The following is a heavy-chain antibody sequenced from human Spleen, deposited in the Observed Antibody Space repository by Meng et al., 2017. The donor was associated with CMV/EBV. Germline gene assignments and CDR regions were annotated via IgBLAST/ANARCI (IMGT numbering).Heavy chain of an antibody. D-gene: IGHD3-3*01. J-gene: IGHJ5*02. Sequence: SETLSLTCTVSGASISSGYYWGWIRQPPGGGLEWIGNIYHSGSSYYNPSLRSRVAMSVDTSKNQFSLKLSSVTAADTAVYYCAQLFGWNWFDPWGQGTLVTVSS. CDR3: AQLFGWNWFDP. V-gene: IGHV4-38-2*02. CDR1: GASISSGYY. CDR2: IYHSGSS.